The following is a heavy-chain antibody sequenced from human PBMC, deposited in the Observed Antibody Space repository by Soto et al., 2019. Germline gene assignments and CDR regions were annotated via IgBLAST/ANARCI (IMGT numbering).Heavy chain of an antibody. D-gene: IGHD5-18*01. J-gene: IGHJ4*02. V-gene: IGHV1-69*02. CDR3: AINCRRDTAWARDFDF. CDR2: FIPTLDMA. CDR1: GATFNTYT. Sequence: QARLVQSGAEVKKPEPSVKASGKPSGATFNTYTANWVRLAPGHGLEGMGRFIPTLDMANYAQKFKDRVTRTADRSTYTAYMALNSLTSAETAVYSCAINCRRDTAWARDFDFWGPGTRVTVSS.